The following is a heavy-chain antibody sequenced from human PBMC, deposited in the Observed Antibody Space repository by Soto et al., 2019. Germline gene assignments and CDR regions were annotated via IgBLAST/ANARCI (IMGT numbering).Heavy chain of an antibody. CDR3: ARDPTSSYSSALAL. V-gene: IGHV3-33*01. J-gene: IGHJ6*03. CDR2: IWHDGTRK. Sequence: QVHLVESGGGVVQPGGSLTLSCSVSDFAFRLHGIHWVRHTPGKGLEWVAMIWHDGTRKYFRASVRGRFTISRDSAKNKVYLQMNTRRGDESALYFVARDPTSSYSSALALWGKETTVTVSS. D-gene: IGHD2-15*01. CDR1: DFAFRLHG.